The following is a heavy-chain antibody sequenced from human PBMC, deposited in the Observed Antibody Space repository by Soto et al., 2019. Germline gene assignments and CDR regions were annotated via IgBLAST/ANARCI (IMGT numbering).Heavy chain of an antibody. CDR3: ARHEDALGWLVQD. CDR1: GGSISSSSYY. V-gene: IGHV4-39*01. J-gene: IGHJ4*02. CDR2: IYYSGST. D-gene: IGHD6-19*01. Sequence: SETLSLTCTVSGGSISSSSYYWGWIRQPPGKGLEWIGSIYYSGSTYYNPSLKSRVTISVDTSKNQFSLKLSSVTAADTAVYYCARHEDALGWLVQDWGQGTLVTVSS.